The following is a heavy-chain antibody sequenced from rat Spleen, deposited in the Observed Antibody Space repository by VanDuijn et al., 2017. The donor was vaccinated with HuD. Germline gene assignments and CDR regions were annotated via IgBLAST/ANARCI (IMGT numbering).Heavy chain of an antibody. CDR3: ARSDGTHYYLPFAN. CDR2: VNSAGST. J-gene: IGHJ3*01. CDR1: GHSITSGYR. Sequence: EVQLQESGPGLVKPSQSLSLTCSVTGHSITSGYRWNWIRKFPGNRLEWMGYVNSAGSTTYNTSLESRISITRDTSKNQFFLQVNSVTTEDTGTYFCARSDGTHYYLPFANWGQGTLVTVSS. D-gene: IGHD1-12*02. V-gene: IGHV3-3*01.